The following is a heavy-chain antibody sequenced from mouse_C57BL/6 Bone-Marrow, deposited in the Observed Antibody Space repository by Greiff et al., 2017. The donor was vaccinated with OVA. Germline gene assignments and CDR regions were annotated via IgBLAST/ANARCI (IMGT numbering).Heavy chain of an antibody. Sequence: QVQLQQPGAELVMPGASVKLSCKASGYTFTSYWMHWVKQRPGQGLEWIGEIDPYDSYTNYNQKFKGKSTLTVDKSSSTAYMQLSSLTSEDSAVYYCARRGYGSSYDFDYWGQGTTLTVSS. CDR1: GYTFTSYW. V-gene: IGHV1-69*01. CDR3: ARRGYGSSYDFDY. CDR2: IDPYDSYT. J-gene: IGHJ2*01. D-gene: IGHD1-1*01.